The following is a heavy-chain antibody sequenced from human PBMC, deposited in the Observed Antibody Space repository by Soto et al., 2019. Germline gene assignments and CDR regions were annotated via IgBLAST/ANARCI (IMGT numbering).Heavy chain of an antibody. Sequence: GGSLRLSCAASGFTFSSYSMHWVRQAPCKGLEWVAVISYDGSNKYYADSVKGRFTISRDNSKNTLYLQMNSLRAEDTAVYYCARDYSDHDYGDSYLDYWGQGTLVTVSS. CDR3: ARDYSDHDYGDSYLDY. V-gene: IGHV3-30-3*01. CDR2: ISYDGSNK. CDR1: GFTFSSYS. J-gene: IGHJ4*02. D-gene: IGHD4-17*01.